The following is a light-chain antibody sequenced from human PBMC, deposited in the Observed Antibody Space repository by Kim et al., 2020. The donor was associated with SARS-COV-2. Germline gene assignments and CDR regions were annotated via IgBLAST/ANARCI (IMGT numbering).Light chain of an antibody. CDR1: QSVSSSY. V-gene: IGKV3-20*01. Sequence: LSQGERATPSCRASQSVSSSYLAWYQQKPGQAPMLLIYGASSRATGIPDRFSGSGSGTDFTLTISRLEPEDFAVYYCQQYGSSSWTFGQGTKVDIK. J-gene: IGKJ1*01. CDR2: GAS. CDR3: QQYGSSSWT.